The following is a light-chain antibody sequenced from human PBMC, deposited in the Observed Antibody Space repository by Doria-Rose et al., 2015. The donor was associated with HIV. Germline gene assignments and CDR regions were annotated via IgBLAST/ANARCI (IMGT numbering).Light chain of an antibody. J-gene: IGKJ3*01. Sequence: TQSPESLGMSLGERATLNCKSNQSLLYTSKNYLAWYQQKPGQPPKLLIYWVSTRQSGVPARFSGSGSGTDFTLTISSLEAEDVAVYYCQQYYGTPSFGPGTTVDIK. CDR3: QQYYGTPS. CDR2: WVS. CDR1: QSLLYTSKNY. V-gene: IGKV4-1*01.